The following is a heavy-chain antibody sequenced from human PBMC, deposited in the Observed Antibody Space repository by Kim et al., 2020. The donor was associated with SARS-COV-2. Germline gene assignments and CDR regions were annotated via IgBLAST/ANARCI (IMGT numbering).Heavy chain of an antibody. D-gene: IGHD2-21*01. V-gene: IGHV3-53*01. J-gene: IGHJ4*02. Sequence: GRFTISRESSKTSLYLQMNSLRAEDTAVYYCARVPPPYCGGDCYYHYFDYWGQGTLVTVSS. CDR3: ARVPPPYCGGDCYYHYFDY.